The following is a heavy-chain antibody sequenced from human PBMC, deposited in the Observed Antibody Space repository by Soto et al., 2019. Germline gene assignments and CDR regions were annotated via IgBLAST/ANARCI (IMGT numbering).Heavy chain of an antibody. Sequence: EVQLVESGGGLVQPGGSLRLSCAASGFTVSSNYMSWVRQAPGKGLEWVSVIYSGGSTYYADSVKGRFTISRDNSKNTLYLQMNSLRAEDTAVYYCARVKKEWLVEVYFDYWGQGTLVTVFS. CDR2: IYSGGST. D-gene: IGHD6-19*01. J-gene: IGHJ4*02. CDR3: ARVKKEWLVEVYFDY. CDR1: GFTVSSNY. V-gene: IGHV3-66*01.